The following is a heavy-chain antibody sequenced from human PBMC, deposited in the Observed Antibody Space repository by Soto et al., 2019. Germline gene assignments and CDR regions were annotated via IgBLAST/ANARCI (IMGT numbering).Heavy chain of an antibody. V-gene: IGHV1-8*01. CDR3: TTARSGYFDY. D-gene: IGHD2-15*01. CDR1: GYTFPSYD. J-gene: IGHJ4*02. CDR2: MNPHSGNT. Sequence: QVQLVQSGAEVKKPGASVKVSCKASGYTFPSYDINWVRQATVQGLERMGWMNPHSGNTGYAQKFQGRVPMTRNTSRRTAYMALSSLSSEVTAVYYCTTARSGYFDYWCQGTLVSVSS.